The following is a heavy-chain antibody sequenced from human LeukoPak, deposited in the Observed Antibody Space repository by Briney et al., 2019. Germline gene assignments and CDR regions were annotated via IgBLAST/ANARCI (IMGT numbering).Heavy chain of an antibody. Sequence: RSLRLSCAPSGFTFSSYAMHLVRQAPGKGLEGVAVISYDGSNKYYADSVRGRFTISRDNSKNTLYLQMNSLRAEDTAVYYCARDGRQWTYYYGSGSHPFDYWGQGTLVTVSS. V-gene: IGHV3-30*04. CDR3: ARDGRQWTYYYGSGSHPFDY. J-gene: IGHJ4*02. CDR1: GFTFSSYA. D-gene: IGHD3-10*01. CDR2: ISYDGSNK.